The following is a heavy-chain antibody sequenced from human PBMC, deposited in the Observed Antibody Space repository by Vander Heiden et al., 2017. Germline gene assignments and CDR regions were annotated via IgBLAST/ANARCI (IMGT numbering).Heavy chain of an antibody. CDR2: MNANSVHT. CDR1: CYTFPNFE. Sequence: VRLVQPAGEVKKPGASVKVSCSTSCYTFPNFEINWVRQAPVKGLEWMGWMNANSVHTAFAEKFQGRVTMTRSTSTGTAYMELSGLRSDDTAMYYCARTGNCVGTSCFSPYWGQGTPVTGSS. V-gene: IGHV1-8*02. D-gene: IGHD2-2*03. J-gene: IGHJ4*02. CDR3: ARTGNCVGTSCFSPY.